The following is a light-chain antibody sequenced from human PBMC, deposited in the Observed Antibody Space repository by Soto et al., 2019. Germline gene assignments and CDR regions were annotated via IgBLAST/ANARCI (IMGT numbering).Light chain of an antibody. Sequence: IVLTHTPATLSLSPGEGATLSCRASHRVISYLAWYQQKPGQALRVLVYDASNRAPGIPARFSGSRSGTDFTLTLSSLEPEDFGVHSRQKRSNWSRTFVQGTKVDIK. CDR2: DAS. J-gene: IGKJ1*01. V-gene: IGKV3-11*01. CDR3: QKRSNWSRT. CDR1: HRVISY.